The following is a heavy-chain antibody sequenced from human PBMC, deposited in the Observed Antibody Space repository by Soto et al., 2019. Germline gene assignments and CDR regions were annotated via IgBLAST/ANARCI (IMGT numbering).Heavy chain of an antibody. CDR2: INPNSGGT. Sequence: ASVKVSCKASGYTFTGYYMHWVRQAPGQGLEWMGWINPNSGGTNYAQKFQGWVTMTRDTSISTAYMELSWLRSDDTAVYYCARDRHYYGSGRHFDYWGQGTLVTVSS. CDR3: ARDRHYYGSGRHFDY. V-gene: IGHV1-2*04. J-gene: IGHJ4*02. D-gene: IGHD3-10*01. CDR1: GYTFTGYY.